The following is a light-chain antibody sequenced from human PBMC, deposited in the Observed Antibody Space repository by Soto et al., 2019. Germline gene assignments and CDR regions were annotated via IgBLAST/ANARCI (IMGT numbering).Light chain of an antibody. J-gene: IGKJ2*01. V-gene: IGKV2-30*01. CDR1: QGLVYSDGNIY. CDR3: MQGTHWPFT. Sequence: DVVMTQSPLSLPVTLGQPASISCKSTQGLVYSDGNIYLNWFHQRPGQSPRRLIHKISDRDSGVPDRFSGSGSGTDFTLEISRVEAEDVGIYYCMQGTHWPFTFGQGTKLDI. CDR2: KIS.